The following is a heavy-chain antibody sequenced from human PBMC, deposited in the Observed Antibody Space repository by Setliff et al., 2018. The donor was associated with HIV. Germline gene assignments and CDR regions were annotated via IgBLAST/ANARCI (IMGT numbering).Heavy chain of an antibody. D-gene: IGHD1-26*01. V-gene: IGHV3-30*04. CDR2: IARDGSYR. CDR1: GFIFSTEA. Sequence: GGSLRLSCAASGFIFSTEAMHWVRQAPGKGLEWVAVIARDGSYRFYADSVQGRFTISRDTAKNTLFLQLNSLRAEDTAVYYCAANIMGLTPDDYWGQGTLVTVSS. CDR3: AANIMGLTPDDY. J-gene: IGHJ4*02.